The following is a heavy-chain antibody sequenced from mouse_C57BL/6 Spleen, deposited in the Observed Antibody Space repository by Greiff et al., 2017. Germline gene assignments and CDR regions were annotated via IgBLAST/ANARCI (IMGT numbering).Heavy chain of an antibody. CDR1: GFSLTSYG. CDR2: IWRGGST. CDR3: ANWDGYFDV. Sequence: VQLQQSGPGLVQPSQSLSITCTVSGFSLTSYGVHWVRPSPGQGLEWLGVIWRGGSTDYNAAFMSRLSITKDNSKSQVFFKMNSLQADDTAIYXSANWDGYFDVWGTGTSVTVSS. D-gene: IGHD4-1*01. J-gene: IGHJ1*03. V-gene: IGHV2-5*01.